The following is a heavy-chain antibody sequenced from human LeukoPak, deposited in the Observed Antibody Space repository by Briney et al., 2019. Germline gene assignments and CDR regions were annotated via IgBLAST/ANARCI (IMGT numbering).Heavy chain of an antibody. D-gene: IGHD1-1*01. V-gene: IGHV3-7*01. CDR3: SSGNEFDY. CDR1: GFTFGDYW. J-gene: IGHJ4*02. CDR2: IKQDGSVK. Sequence: SGGSLRLSCAGSGFTFGDYWMSWVRQAPGKGLEWVANIKQDGSVKQYVDSVKGRFTISRDNAKNSVYLQMNSLRAEDTAVYYCSSGNEFDYGGQGTLVTVSS.